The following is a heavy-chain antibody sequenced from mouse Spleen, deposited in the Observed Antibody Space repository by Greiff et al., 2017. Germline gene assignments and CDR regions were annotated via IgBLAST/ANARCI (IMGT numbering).Heavy chain of an antibody. D-gene: IGHD2-1*01. J-gene: IGHJ2*01. Sequence: QVQLQQPGAELVMPGASVKLSCKASGYTFTSYWMHWVKQRPGQGLEWIGEIDPSDSYTNYNQKFKGKATLTVDKSSSTAYMQLSSLTSEDSAVYYCARWGNEGYWGQGTTLTVSS. CDR3: ARWGNEGY. CDR2: IDPSDSYT. CDR1: GYTFTSYW. V-gene: IGHV1-69*01.